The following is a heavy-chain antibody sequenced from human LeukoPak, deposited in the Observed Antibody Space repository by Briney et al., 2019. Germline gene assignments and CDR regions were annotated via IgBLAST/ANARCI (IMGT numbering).Heavy chain of an antibody. V-gene: IGHV3-7*01. CDR3: ARDLRYYDFWSGYSLFDY. D-gene: IGHD3-3*01. CDR1: GFTFSSYW. Sequence: PGGSLRLSCAASGFTFSSYWMSWVRQAPGKGLEWVANIKQDGSEKYYVDSVKGRFTISIDNANNSLYLQMNSLRAEDTAVYYCARDLRYYDFWSGYSLFDYWGQGTLVTVSS. CDR2: IKQDGSEK. J-gene: IGHJ4*02.